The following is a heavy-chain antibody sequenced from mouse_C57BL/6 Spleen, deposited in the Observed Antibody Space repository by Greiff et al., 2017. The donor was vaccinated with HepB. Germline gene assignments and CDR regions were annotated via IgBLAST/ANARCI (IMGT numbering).Heavy chain of an antibody. CDR2: ISSGSSTI. Sequence: EVKLVESGGGLVKPGGSLKLSCVASGFTFSDYGMHWVRQAPEKGLEWVAYISSGSSTIYYADTVKGRFTISRDNAKNTLFLQMTSLRSEDTAMYYCARNDGSYYFDYWGQGTTLTVSS. CDR3: ARNDGSYYFDY. J-gene: IGHJ2*01. V-gene: IGHV5-17*01. D-gene: IGHD2-3*01. CDR1: GFTFSDYG.